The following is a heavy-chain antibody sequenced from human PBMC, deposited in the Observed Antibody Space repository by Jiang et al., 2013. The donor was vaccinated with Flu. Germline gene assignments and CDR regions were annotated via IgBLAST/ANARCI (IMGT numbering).Heavy chain of an antibody. CDR3: ARANNDHMYAMDV. Sequence: GAEVKKPGESLKISCKGSGYSFSSFYIAWVRQVPGKGLEWMGIIYPADSQTTYSPSFQGQVTISADKSSSTAYLQWSSLKASDTAIYRCARANNDHMYAMDVWGQGTTVTV. V-gene: IGHV5-51*01. CDR1: GYSFSSFY. J-gene: IGHJ6*02. CDR2: IYPADSQT. D-gene: IGHD1-1*01.